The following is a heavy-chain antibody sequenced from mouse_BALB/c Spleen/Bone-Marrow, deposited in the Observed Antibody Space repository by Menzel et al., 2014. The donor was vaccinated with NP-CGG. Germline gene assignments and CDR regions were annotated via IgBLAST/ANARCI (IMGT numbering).Heavy chain of an antibody. CDR1: GYTFTDYA. CDR2: ISTYYGDA. Sequence: VQLQQSGAELVRPGVSVKISCKGSGYTFTDYAMHWVKQSHAKSLEWIGVISTYYGDASYNQKFKGKATMTVDKSSSXAYMELARLTSEDSAIYYCARRADSSGYVDAMDYWGQGTSVTVSS. CDR3: ARRADSSGYVDAMDY. J-gene: IGHJ4*01. D-gene: IGHD3-2*01. V-gene: IGHV1S137*01.